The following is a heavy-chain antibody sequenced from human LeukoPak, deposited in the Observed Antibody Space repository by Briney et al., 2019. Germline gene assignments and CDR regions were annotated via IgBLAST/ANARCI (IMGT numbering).Heavy chain of an antibody. J-gene: IGHJ5*02. CDR2: INPNSGGT. CDR1: GYTFTGYY. V-gene: IGHV1-2*02. Sequence: GASVKVSCKASGYTFTGYYMHWVRQAPGQGLEWMGWINPNSGGTNYAQKFQGRVTMTRDTSISTAYMELSRLRSDDTAAYYCARPSLVTYYYDSSGYNWFDPWGQGTLVTVSS. CDR3: ARPSLVTYYYDSSGYNWFDP. D-gene: IGHD3-22*01.